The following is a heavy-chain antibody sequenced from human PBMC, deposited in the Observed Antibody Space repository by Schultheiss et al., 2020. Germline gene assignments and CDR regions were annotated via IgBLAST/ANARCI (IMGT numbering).Heavy chain of an antibody. CDR1: GGSISSGGYY. J-gene: IGHJ2*01. CDR2: IYYSGST. V-gene: IGHV4-61*08. D-gene: IGHD3-16*01. CDR3: SRRCYGRCGWYFDL. Sequence: SQTMSLTCTVSGGSISSGGYYWSRIRQHPGKGLEWIGYIYYSGSTNYNPSLKSRVTISVDTSKNQFSLKLSSVTAADTAVYYCSRRCYGRCGWYFDLWGRGALVNVPS.